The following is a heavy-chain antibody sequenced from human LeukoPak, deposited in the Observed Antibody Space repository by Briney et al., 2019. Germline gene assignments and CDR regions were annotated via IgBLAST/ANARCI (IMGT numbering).Heavy chain of an antibody. CDR2: INAGNGNT. CDR1: GYTFRTYG. V-gene: IGHV1-3*03. J-gene: IGHJ4*02. D-gene: IGHD5-18*01. Sequence: ASVKVSCKTSGYTFRTYGITWVRQAPGQGLEWMGWINAGNGNTKYSQEFQGRVTITRDTSASTAYMELSSLRSEDMAVYYCARAKDGYSYGFYDYWGQGTLVTVSS. CDR3: ARAKDGYSYGFYDY.